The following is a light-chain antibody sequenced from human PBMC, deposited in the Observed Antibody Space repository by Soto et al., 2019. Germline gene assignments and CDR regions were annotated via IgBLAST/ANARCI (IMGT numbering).Light chain of an antibody. CDR1: SSNIGTNT. CDR2: SND. V-gene: IGLV1-44*01. J-gene: IGLJ3*02. Sequence: QSVLTQPPSASGTPGQRVTISCSGSSSNIGTNTVNWYQQFPGTAPELLIYSNDQRPSGVPDRFSGSKSGPSASLAIGGLHSDDEADYYCAVWDGSLNGWVFGGGTKVTVL. CDR3: AVWDGSLNGWV.